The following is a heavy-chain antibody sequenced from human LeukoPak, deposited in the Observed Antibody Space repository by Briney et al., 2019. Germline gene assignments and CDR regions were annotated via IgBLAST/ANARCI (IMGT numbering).Heavy chain of an antibody. J-gene: IGHJ3*02. Sequence: GGSLGLSCAASGFTVSGNYMSWVRQAPGKGLEWVSVIYSGGSTYYADSVKGRFTISRDNSKNTLYLQMNSLRAEDTAVYYCAREDSSGYSGAFDIWGQGTMVTVSS. CDR2: IYSGGST. CDR3: AREDSSGYSGAFDI. D-gene: IGHD3-22*01. V-gene: IGHV3-53*01. CDR1: GFTVSGNY.